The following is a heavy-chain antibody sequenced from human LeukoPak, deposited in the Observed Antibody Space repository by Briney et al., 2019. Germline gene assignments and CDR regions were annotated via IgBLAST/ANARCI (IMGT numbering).Heavy chain of an antibody. CDR3: ARQRRASGTIKWFDP. V-gene: IGHV5-51*01. J-gene: IGHJ5*02. D-gene: IGHD3-10*01. Sequence: ESLKTSFESPGYSITTYWNGWVRPMPGAGLEWGGAIYPDDSDTSYSPSFQGQVAISADKSVRTAYLRWSSLKASDSAMYYCARQRRASGTIKWFDPWGQGNLVTVSS. CDR1: GYSITTYW. CDR2: IYPDDSDT.